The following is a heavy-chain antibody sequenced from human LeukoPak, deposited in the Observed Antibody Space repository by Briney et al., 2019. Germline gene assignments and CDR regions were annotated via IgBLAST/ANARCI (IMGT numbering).Heavy chain of an antibody. V-gene: IGHV3-23*01. CDR3: AKGRTWFGESSDY. CDR1: GFTFSSSW. CDR2: ISGSGGST. D-gene: IGHD3-10*01. Sequence: PGGSLRLSCAASGFTFSSSWMHWICQAPGKGLEWVSAISGSGGSTYYADSVKGRFTISRDNSKNTLYLQMNSLRAEDTAVYYCAKGRTWFGESSDYWGQGTLVTVSS. J-gene: IGHJ4*02.